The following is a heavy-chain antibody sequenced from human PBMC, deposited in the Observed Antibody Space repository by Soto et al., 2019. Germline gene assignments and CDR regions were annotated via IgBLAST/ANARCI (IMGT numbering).Heavy chain of an antibody. J-gene: IGHJ6*02. CDR3: ARGIVQYSWSYRHRDYYAMDV. CDR2: ISHSGST. V-gene: IGHV4-34*01. Sequence: PSETLSLTCAVSGGSFSGYYWSWIRQPPGKGLEWIGEISHSGSTNYSPSLKSRVTMSVDTSKNQFSLKLTSVTAADTSVYYCARGIVQYSWSYRHRDYYAMDVWGQGTTVTVSS. CDR1: GGSFSGYY. D-gene: IGHD1-26*01.